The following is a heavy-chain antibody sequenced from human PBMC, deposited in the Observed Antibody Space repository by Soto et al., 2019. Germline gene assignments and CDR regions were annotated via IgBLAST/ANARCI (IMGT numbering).Heavy chain of an antibody. Sequence: PGGSLRLSCAASGFTFSSYWVHWVRRAPGEGLVWVSHIDWNRSRIDYADSVKGRFTISRDNAKNSLFLQMNSLRVEDTALYYCAKDYGYCSGGSCYSSGWFDPWGQGTLVTVSS. D-gene: IGHD2-15*01. CDR2: IDWNRSRI. J-gene: IGHJ5*02. V-gene: IGHV3-74*01. CDR1: GFTFSSYW. CDR3: AKDYGYCSGGSCYSSGWFDP.